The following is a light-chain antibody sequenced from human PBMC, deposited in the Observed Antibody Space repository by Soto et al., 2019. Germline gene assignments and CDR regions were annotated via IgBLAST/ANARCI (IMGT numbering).Light chain of an antibody. CDR3: QQYGSSPNT. CDR1: ESVITSY. Sequence: EIVLTQSPGTLSLSPGERATLSCRASESVITSYVAWYQQKPGQAPRLLIYGASRRATGIPDRFSGSGSGTDFNLTIRRLEPEDFAVYHCQQYGSSPNTFGGGTKVEIK. CDR2: GAS. V-gene: IGKV3-20*01. J-gene: IGKJ4*01.